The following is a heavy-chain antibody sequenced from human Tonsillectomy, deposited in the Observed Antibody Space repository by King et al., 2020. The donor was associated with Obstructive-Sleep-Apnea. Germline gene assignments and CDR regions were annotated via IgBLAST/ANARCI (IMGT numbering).Heavy chain of an antibody. J-gene: IGHJ4*02. CDR1: GYSFTNVW. CDR3: GRHLRVRGVPRDRYFDY. CDR2: IYPGDSDT. V-gene: IGHV5-51*01. D-gene: IGHD3-10*01. Sequence: VQLVQSGAEVKKPGESLKISCQGSGYSFTNVWIGWVRQMPGKGLEWMGTIYPGDSDTRYSPSFQGQVTISVDKSIDTAYLHWSSLKASDTAMYYCGRHLRVRGVPRDRYFDYWGQGALVTVSS.